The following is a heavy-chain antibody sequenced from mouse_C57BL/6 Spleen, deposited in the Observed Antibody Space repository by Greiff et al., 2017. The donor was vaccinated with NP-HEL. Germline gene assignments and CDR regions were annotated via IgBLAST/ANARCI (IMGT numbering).Heavy chain of an antibody. CDR2: ISYDGSN. V-gene: IGHV3-6*01. CDR3: ARGEGYYGSSPWFAN. J-gene: IGHJ3*01. D-gene: IGHD1-1*01. CDR1: GYSITSGYY. Sequence: VQLKESGPGLVKPSQSLSLTCSVTGYSITSGYYWNWLRQFPGNKLEWMGYISYDGSNNYNPSLKNRISITRDTSKNQFFLKLNSVTTEDTATYYCARGEGYYGSSPWFANWGQGTLVTVSA.